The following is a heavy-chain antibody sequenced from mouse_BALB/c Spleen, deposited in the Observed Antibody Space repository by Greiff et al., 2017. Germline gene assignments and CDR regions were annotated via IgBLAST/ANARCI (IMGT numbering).Heavy chain of an antibody. Sequence: EVKVEESGGGLVKPGGSLKLSCAASGFTFSSYTMSWVRQTPEKRLEWVATISSGGSYTYYPDSVKGRFTISRDNAKNTLYLQMSSLKSEDTAMYYCTREGPSYYFDYWGQGTTLTVSS. CDR3: TREGPSYYFDY. V-gene: IGHV5-6-4*01. CDR2: ISSGGSYT. CDR1: GFTFSSYT. J-gene: IGHJ2*01. D-gene: IGHD3-3*01.